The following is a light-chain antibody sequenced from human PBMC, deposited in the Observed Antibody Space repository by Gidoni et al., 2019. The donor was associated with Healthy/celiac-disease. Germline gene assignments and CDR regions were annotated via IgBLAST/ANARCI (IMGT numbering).Light chain of an antibody. V-gene: IGKV3-15*01. CDR1: PSVSSN. CDR3: QQYNNWPPFLT. Sequence: EIVMTQSPATLSVSPGEMATLSCRASPSVSSNLAWYQQKPGQAPRPLIYGASTRATGIPARFSGSGSGTEFTLTISSLQSEDFAVYYCQQYNNWPPFLTFGGGTKVEIK. J-gene: IGKJ4*01. CDR2: GAS.